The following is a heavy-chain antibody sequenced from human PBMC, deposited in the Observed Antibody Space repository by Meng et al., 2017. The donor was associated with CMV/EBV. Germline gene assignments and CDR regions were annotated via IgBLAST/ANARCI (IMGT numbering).Heavy chain of an antibody. CDR2: IYSGGST. J-gene: IGHJ6*02. Sequence: GESLKISCAASGFTVSSNYMSWVRQAPGKGLEWVSVIYSGGSTYYADSVKGRFTISRDNSKNTLYLQMNSLRAEDTAVYYCAGGFSTIFGVPKRGRQYGMDVWGQGTTVTVSS. CDR3: AGGFSTIFGVPKRGRQYGMDV. V-gene: IGHV3-53*01. CDR1: GFTVSSNY. D-gene: IGHD3-3*01.